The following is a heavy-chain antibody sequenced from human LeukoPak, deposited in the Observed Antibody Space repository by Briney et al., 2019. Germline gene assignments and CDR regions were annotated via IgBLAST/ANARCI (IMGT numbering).Heavy chain of an antibody. CDR1: GFTFINYA. Sequence: GGSLLLSCAASGFTFINYAMSWVRQAPGKGLEWVSNISGSGSGGGTYYADSVKGRFTISRDNSKNTLYLQMNSLRAEDTAVYYCAKSGLNRFDYWGQGTLVTVSS. CDR3: AKSGLNRFDY. J-gene: IGHJ4*02. D-gene: IGHD2-15*01. V-gene: IGHV3-23*01. CDR2: ISGSGSGGGT.